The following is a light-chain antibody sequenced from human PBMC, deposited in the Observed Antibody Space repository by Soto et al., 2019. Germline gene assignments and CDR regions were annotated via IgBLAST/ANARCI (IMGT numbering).Light chain of an antibody. CDR2: EVS. J-gene: IGLJ1*01. V-gene: IGLV2-8*01. CDR3: SSYADGNINV. Sequence: QSALTQPPSASGSPGQSVTISCTGASSDVGGYNYVSWYQQHPGKAPKLMIYEVSKRPSGVPDRFSGSKSGNTASLTVSGLQAEDEADYNCSSYADGNINVFGTGTKVTVL. CDR1: SSDVGGYNY.